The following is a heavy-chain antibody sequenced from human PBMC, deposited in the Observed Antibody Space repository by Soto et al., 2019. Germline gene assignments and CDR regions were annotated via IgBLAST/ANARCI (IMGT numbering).Heavy chain of an antibody. V-gene: IGHV3-48*02. J-gene: IGHJ6*02. CDR3: ARESPHIVVVTAIRYYYGMDV. CDR1: GFTFSSYS. CDR2: ISSSGSTI. Sequence: PGGSLRLSCAASGFTFSSYSMNWVRQAPGKGLEWVSYISSSGSTIYYADSVKGRFTISRDNAKNSLYLQMNSLRDEDTAVYYCARESPHIVVVTAIRYYYGMDVWGQGTTVTVSS. D-gene: IGHD2-21*02.